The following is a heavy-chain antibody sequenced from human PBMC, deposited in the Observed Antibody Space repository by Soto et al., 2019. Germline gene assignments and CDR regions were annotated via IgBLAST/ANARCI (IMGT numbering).Heavy chain of an antibody. CDR2: INGDESTT. Sequence: GGSLRLSCAASGFTFSHHWMHWVRQSPGKGLVWVSRINGDESTTDYADSVQGRFTVSRDNTKNTLFLQMNSLRDEDTAVYYCARDRGYNYGSAFDPWGQGTLVTVSS. J-gene: IGHJ5*02. V-gene: IGHV3-74*01. CDR3: ARDRGYNYGSAFDP. CDR1: GFTFSHHW. D-gene: IGHD5-18*01.